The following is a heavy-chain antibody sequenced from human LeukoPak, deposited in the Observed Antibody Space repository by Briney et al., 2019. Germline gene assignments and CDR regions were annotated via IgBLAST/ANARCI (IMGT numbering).Heavy chain of an antibody. V-gene: IGHV4-59*01. CDR3: ARLVRFGQWLGGFDY. D-gene: IGHD6-19*01. CDR1: GGSISSYY. J-gene: IGHJ4*02. CDR2: IYYSGST. Sequence: PSETLSLTCTVSGGSISSYYWSWIRQPPGKGLEWTGYIYYSGSTNYNPSLKSRVTISVDTSKNQFSLKLSSVTAADTAVYYCARLVRFGQWLGGFDYWGQGTLVTVSS.